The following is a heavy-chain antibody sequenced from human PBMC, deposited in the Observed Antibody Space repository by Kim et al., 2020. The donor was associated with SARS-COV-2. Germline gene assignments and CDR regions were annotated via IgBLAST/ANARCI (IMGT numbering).Heavy chain of an antibody. Sequence: SETLSLTCAVYGGSFSGYYWSWIRQPPGKGLELIGEINHSGSTNYNPSLKSRVTISVDTSKNQFSLKLSSVTAADTAVYYCARGLYYYGSGSYFDYWGQG. V-gene: IGHV4-34*01. CDR1: GGSFSGYY. J-gene: IGHJ4*02. CDR2: INHSGST. D-gene: IGHD3-10*01. CDR3: ARGLYYYGSGSYFDY.